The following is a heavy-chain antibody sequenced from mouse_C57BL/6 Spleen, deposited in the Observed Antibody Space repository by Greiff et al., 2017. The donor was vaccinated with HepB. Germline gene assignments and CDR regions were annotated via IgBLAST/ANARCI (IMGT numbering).Heavy chain of an antibody. CDR2: IYPRSGNT. CDR3: ARGGQLRLLDY. J-gene: IGHJ2*01. Sequence: VHLVESGAELARPGASVKLSCKASGYTFTSYGISWVKQRTGQGLEWIGEIYPRSGNTYYNEKFKGKATLTADKSSSTAYMELRSLTSEDSAVYFCARGGQLRLLDYWGQGTTLTVSS. D-gene: IGHD3-2*02. CDR1: GYTFTSYG. V-gene: IGHV1-81*01.